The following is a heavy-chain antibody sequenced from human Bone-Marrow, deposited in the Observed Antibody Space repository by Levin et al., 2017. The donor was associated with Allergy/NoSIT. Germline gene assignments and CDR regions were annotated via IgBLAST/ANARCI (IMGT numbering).Heavy chain of an antibody. CDR2: MFPGDSDT. CDR3: ARGGATIFGYFDS. CDR1: GSSFTDYW. J-gene: IGHJ4*02. Sequence: GGSLRLSCKGSGSSFTDYWIGWVRQMPGKGLEWMGIMFPGDSDTRYSPSFQGQVTISADKSISTAYLQWNSLKASDTAIYYCARGGATIFGYFDSWGQGTLVTVSS. V-gene: IGHV5-51*01. D-gene: IGHD3-3*01.